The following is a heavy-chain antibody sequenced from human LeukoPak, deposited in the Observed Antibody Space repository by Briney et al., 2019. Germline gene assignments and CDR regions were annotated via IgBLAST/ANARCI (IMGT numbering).Heavy chain of an antibody. V-gene: IGHV3-74*01. Sequence: GGSLRLSCAGSGFTLSNYWVHWVRQAPGKGLVWVSRINEDGSRTDYADFVKGRFTISRDNAKNTLYLQMNSLSAEDTAMYYCARSMSGSREGWGQGTLVTVSP. CDR2: INEDGSRT. D-gene: IGHD1-26*01. CDR1: GFTLSNYW. J-gene: IGHJ4*02. CDR3: ARSMSGSREG.